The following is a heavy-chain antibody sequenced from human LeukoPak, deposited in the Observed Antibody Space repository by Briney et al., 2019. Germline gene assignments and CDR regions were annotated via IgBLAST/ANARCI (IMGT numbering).Heavy chain of an antibody. CDR3: ARLDSSGWYDYYYYYMDV. CDR1: GFTSSAYS. CDR2: IIVISGTI. D-gene: IGHD6-19*01. J-gene: IGHJ6*03. V-gene: IGHV3-48*01. Sequence: GGSLRLSCAPPGFTSSAYSMNWVPQAPGRGRGWVSYIIVISGTIYYADSLKGRFTISRDNAKNSLYLQMNSLRAEDTAVYYCARLDSSGWYDYYYYYMDVWGKGTTVTVSS.